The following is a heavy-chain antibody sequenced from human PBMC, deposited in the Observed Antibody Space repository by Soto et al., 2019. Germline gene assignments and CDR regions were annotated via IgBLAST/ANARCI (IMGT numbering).Heavy chain of an antibody. CDR3: ARGQGWADY. D-gene: IGHD6-19*01. CDR2: IKQDGGEK. J-gene: IGHJ4*02. V-gene: IGHV3-7*01. CDR1: GFNISANW. Sequence: EVQLVESGGGLVQPGGSLRLSCVAAGFNISANWMSWVRQAPGKGLEWVANIKQDGGEKNYVDSVKGRFTISRDNADNSLFLQMISLRADDTAVYSCARGQGWADYWGQGTLVTVSS.